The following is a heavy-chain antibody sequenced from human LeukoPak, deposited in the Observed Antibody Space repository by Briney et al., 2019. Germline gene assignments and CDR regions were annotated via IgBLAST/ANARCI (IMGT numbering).Heavy chain of an antibody. V-gene: IGHV4-61*08. J-gene: IGHJ6*02. CDR3: ARGHYXYGMDV. CDR2: IYYSGST. CDR1: GGSISSGGYY. Sequence: SETLSLTCTVSGGSISSGGYYWSWIRQPPGKGLEWIGYIYYSGSTNYNPSLKSRVTISVDTSKNQFSLKLSSVTAADTAVYYCARGHYXYGMDVWGQGTTVTVSS.